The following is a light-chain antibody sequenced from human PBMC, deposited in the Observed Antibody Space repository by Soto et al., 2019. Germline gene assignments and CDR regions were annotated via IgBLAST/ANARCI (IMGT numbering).Light chain of an antibody. V-gene: IGKV1-39*01. CDR1: QSISSY. Sequence: DIQMTQSPSSLSASVGDRVTITCRASQSISSYLNWYQQKPGKAPKLLIYAASSLQSGVPPRFSGRGSGTDFTLTISSLQPEDFATYYCQQSYSTPWTFGQGTKVDIK. CDR2: AAS. J-gene: IGKJ1*01. CDR3: QQSYSTPWT.